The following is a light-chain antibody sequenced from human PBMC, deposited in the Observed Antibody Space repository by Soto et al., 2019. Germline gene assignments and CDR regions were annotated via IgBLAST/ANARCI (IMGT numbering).Light chain of an antibody. CDR3: QQYDNWPLT. V-gene: IGKV3-15*01. Sequence: EIVMTQSPATLPVSPGERATLSCRASQSVSSNLAWYQQEPGQAPRFLIYGASTRATGIPARFSGSGSGTEFTLTISSLQSEDFAVYYCQQYDNWPLTFGGGTKVDIK. CDR2: GAS. J-gene: IGKJ4*01. CDR1: QSVSSN.